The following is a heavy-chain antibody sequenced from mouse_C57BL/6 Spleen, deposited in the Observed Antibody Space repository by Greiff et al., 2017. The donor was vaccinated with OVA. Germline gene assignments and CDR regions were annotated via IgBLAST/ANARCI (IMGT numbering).Heavy chain of an antibody. CDR3: ARSYYDYDYWYFDV. CDR2: INPNNGGT. J-gene: IGHJ1*03. CDR1: GYTFTDYN. D-gene: IGHD2-4*01. Sequence: EVQLQQSGPELVKPGASVKIPCKASGYTFTDYNMDWVKQSHGKSLEWIGDINPNNGGTIYNQKFKGKATLTVDKSSSTAYMELRSLTSEDTAVYYCARSYYDYDYWYFDVWGTGTTVTVSS. V-gene: IGHV1-18*01.